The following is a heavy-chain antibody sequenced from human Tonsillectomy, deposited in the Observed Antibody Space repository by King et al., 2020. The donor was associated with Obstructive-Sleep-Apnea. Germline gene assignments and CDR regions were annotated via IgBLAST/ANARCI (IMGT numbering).Heavy chain of an antibody. Sequence: VQLVESGGGLVKPGGSLRLSCAASGFTFSSYSMNWVRQAPGKGLEWVSSISSSSSYIYYADSVKGRFTISRDNAKNSLYLQMNSLRAEDTAVYYCARDNGAGPHNYFDYWGQGTLVTVSS. CDR2: ISSSSSYI. D-gene: IGHD6-19*01. CDR3: ARDNGAGPHNYFDY. CDR1: GFTFSSYS. V-gene: IGHV3-21*01. J-gene: IGHJ4*02.